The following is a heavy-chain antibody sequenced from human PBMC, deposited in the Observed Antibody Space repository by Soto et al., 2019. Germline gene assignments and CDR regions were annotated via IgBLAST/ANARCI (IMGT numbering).Heavy chain of an antibody. J-gene: IGHJ6*02. CDR2: MNPNSGNT. CDR3: ARWPDGYYYYGMDV. CDR1: GYTFTSYD. Sequence: QVQLVQSGAEVKKPGASVKVSCKASGYTFTSYDINWVRQATGQGLEWMGWMNPNSGNTGYTQKFQGRVNMTRNTSISTAYIALSSLRSEDTAVYYCARWPDGYYYYGMDVWGQGTTVTVSS. V-gene: IGHV1-8*01.